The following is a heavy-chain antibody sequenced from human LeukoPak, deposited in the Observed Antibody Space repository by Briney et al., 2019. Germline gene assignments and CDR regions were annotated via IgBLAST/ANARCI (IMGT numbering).Heavy chain of an antibody. D-gene: IGHD2-8*01. V-gene: IGHV4-59*01. CDR2: MYYSGST. CDR1: GGSISSYY. Sequence: PSETLSLTCTVSGGSISSYYWSWIRQPPEKGLEWIGYMYYSGSTNYNPSLKSRVTISVDTSKNQFSLKLSSVTAADAAVYYCARHTFCSNNGVCPFDYWGQGTLVTVSS. J-gene: IGHJ4*02. CDR3: ARHTFCSNNGVCPFDY.